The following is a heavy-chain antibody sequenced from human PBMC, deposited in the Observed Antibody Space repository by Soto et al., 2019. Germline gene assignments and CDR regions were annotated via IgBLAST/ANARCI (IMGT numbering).Heavy chain of an antibody. Sequence: GGSLRLSCAASGFTFSAYTMSWVRQAPGKGLQWVSGLFGSGDGIHDADSMRGRFTVSRGHSRNIMYLQMNSLRTEDTAVYYCAKELIALNGKWEPFDMWGQGTEVTVSS. CDR1: GFTFSAYT. D-gene: IGHD1-26*01. CDR3: AKELIALNGKWEPFDM. J-gene: IGHJ3*02. V-gene: IGHV3-23*01. CDR2: LFGSGDGI.